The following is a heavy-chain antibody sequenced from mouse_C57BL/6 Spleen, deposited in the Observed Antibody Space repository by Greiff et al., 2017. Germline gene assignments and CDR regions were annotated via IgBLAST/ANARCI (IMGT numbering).Heavy chain of an antibody. Sequence: VQRVESGAELVRPGASVTLSCKASGYTFTDYEMHWVKQTPVHGLEWIGAIDPETGGTAYNQKFKGKAILTADKSSSTAYMELRSLTSEDSAVYYCTSLVGPYWGQGTRVTVSA. D-gene: IGHD1-1*02. CDR1: GYTFTDYE. J-gene: IGHJ3*01. CDR2: IDPETGGT. V-gene: IGHV1-15*01. CDR3: TSLVGPY.